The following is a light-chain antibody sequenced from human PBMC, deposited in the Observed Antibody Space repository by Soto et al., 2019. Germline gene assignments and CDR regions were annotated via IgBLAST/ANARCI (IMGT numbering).Light chain of an antibody. CDR1: QSVYNNH. V-gene: IGKV3-20*01. CDR3: HQYGNSPWA. J-gene: IGKJ1*01. Sequence: ETVLTQSPGTLSLSPGERATLSCRASQSVYNNHLAWYQHRPGQAPRVLIYDASSRAPGIPDRFSGSASGTDFSLTIKRLEPEDVAVYYCHQYGNSPWAFGQGTKVEIK. CDR2: DAS.